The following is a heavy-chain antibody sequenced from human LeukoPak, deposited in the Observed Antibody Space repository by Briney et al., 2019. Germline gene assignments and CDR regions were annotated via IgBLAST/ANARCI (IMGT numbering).Heavy chain of an antibody. V-gene: IGHV4-61*01. Sequence: SETLSLTCTVSGGSISSSSYYWSWIRQPPGKGLEWIGYIYYSGSTNYNPSLKSRVTISVDTSKNQFSLKLSSVTAADTAVYYCARGLAQYYYYYMDVWGKGTTVTVSS. J-gene: IGHJ6*03. CDR3: ARGLAQYYYYYMDV. CDR2: IYYSGST. CDR1: GGSISSSSYY.